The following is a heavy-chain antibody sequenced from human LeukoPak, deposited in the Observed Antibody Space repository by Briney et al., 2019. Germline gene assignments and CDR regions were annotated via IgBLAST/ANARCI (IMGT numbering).Heavy chain of an antibody. J-gene: IGHJ4*02. Sequence: PSETLSLTCTVSGDPISSYYWSWLRQSAGKGLEWIGRIYTSGTATYNPSLKSRVTMSVDPSKNQFSLKLSSVTAADTAVYYCARDPYGDYGADYWGQGTLVTVSS. CDR3: ARDPYGDYGADY. V-gene: IGHV4-4*07. CDR2: IYTSGTA. CDR1: GDPISSYY. D-gene: IGHD4-17*01.